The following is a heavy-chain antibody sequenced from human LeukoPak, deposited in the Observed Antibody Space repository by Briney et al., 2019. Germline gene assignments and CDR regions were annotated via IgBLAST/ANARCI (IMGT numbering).Heavy chain of an antibody. Sequence: GASVKVSCKASGYTFTSYGISWVRQAPGQGLEWMGWISAYNGNTNYAQKLQGRVTMITDTSTSTAYMELRSLRSDDTAVCYCARDPARYSSSWYGFGWFDPWGQGTLVTVSS. CDR1: GYTFTSYG. V-gene: IGHV1-18*01. CDR3: ARDPARYSSSWYGFGWFDP. CDR2: ISAYNGNT. D-gene: IGHD6-13*01. J-gene: IGHJ5*02.